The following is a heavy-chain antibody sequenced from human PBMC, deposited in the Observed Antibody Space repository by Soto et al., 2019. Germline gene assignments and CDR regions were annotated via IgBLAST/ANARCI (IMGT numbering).Heavy chain of an antibody. Sequence: ASVKVSCKASGYIFTSYGINWVRQAPGQGLEWMGWISVYNGHTKYAHKFQDRVTMSTDTSASTAYMEVRSLRSDDTAVYYCARDQGTYGTSSHYWGQGTLVTVSS. CDR2: ISVYNGHT. CDR1: GYIFTSYG. CDR3: ARDQGTYGTSSHY. D-gene: IGHD3-16*01. J-gene: IGHJ4*02. V-gene: IGHV1-18*01.